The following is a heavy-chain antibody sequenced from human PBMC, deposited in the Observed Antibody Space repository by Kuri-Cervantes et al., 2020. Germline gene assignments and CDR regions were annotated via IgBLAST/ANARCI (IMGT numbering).Heavy chain of an antibody. CDR2: FDPEDGET. D-gene: IGHD4/OR15-4a*01. V-gene: IGHV1-24*01. J-gene: IGHJ4*02. CDR1: GYTFTSYC. CDR3: VTDLTTNFER. Sequence: ASVKVSCKASGYTFTSYCMHWVRQAPGQGLEWMGSFDPEDGETIYAQKFQGRVTLTEDTSTDTAYMELSNLRSEDTAVYYCVTDLTTNFERWGQGTLVTVSS.